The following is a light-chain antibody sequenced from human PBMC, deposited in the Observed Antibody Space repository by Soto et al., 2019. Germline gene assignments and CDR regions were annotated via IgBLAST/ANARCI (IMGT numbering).Light chain of an antibody. Sequence: EVVLTQSPGTLSLSPGERATLSCRASQSVRSTYLGWYQQKPGQAPRLLIYGASKRQSGVPDRFSGGGSGTDFTLTISSMQPEDFAVYYFQQFSGSVTFGGGTKVDIK. J-gene: IGKJ4*01. CDR1: QSVRSTY. CDR3: QQFSGSVT. CDR2: GAS. V-gene: IGKV3-20*01.